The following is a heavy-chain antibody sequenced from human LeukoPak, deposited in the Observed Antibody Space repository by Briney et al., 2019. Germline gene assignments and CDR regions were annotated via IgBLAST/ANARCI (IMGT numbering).Heavy chain of an antibody. V-gene: IGHV1-2*02. D-gene: IGHD3-16*02. CDR3: ARHWTYYDYVWGSYRPYYFDY. CDR2: INPNSGGT. Sequence: GASVKVSCKASGYTFTGYYMHWVRQAPGQGLEWMGWINPNSGGTYYAQKFQGRVTMTSDTSISSAYMELSRLRSDDRAVYYCARHWTYYDYVWGSYRPYYFDYWGQGTLVTVSS. CDR1: GYTFTGYY. J-gene: IGHJ4*02.